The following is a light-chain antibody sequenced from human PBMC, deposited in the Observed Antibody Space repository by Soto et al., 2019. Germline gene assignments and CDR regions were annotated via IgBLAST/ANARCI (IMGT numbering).Light chain of an antibody. V-gene: IGKV3-20*01. CDR3: QQYDSSRAT. CDR2: GAS. CDR1: QSVTSSY. J-gene: IGKJ1*01. Sequence: EIVLTQSPGTLSLSPGERATLSCRASQSVTSSYLAWYQQKPGQAPRLLIYGASSRATGIPDRFSGSGSGTDFTLTVSRVEPEDFAVYCCQQYDSSRATFGQGTEVEIK.